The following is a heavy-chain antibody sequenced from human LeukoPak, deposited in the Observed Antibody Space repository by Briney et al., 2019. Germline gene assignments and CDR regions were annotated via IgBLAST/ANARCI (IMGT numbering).Heavy chain of an antibody. Sequence: GASVKVSCKASGYTFTSYGISWVRQAPGQGLEWMGWISAYNGNTNYAQKLQGRVTMTTDTSTSTAYMELRSLRSDDTAVYYCAREGDSSGLYYYYYGMDVWGQGTTVTVSS. J-gene: IGHJ6*02. D-gene: IGHD6-19*01. CDR1: GYTFTSYG. V-gene: IGHV1-18*01. CDR3: AREGDSSGLYYYYYGMDV. CDR2: ISAYNGNT.